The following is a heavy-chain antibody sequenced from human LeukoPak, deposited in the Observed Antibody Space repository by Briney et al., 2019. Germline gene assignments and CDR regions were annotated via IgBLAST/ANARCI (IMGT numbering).Heavy chain of an antibody. CDR3: AGVYYYGSGSYFY. CDR2: IYYSGST. J-gene: IGHJ4*02. Sequence: PSETLSLTCTVPGGSISSYYWSWIRQPPGKGLEWIGYIYYSGSTNYNPSLKSRVTISVDTSKNQFSPKLSSVTAADTAVYYCAGVYYYGSGSYFYWGQGTLVTVSS. D-gene: IGHD3-10*01. V-gene: IGHV4-59*01. CDR1: GGSISSYY.